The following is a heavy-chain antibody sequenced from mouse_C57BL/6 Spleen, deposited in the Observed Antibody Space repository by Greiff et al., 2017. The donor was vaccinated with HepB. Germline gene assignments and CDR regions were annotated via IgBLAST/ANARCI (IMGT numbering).Heavy chain of an antibody. CDR2: ISYDGSN. Sequence: EVKLQESGPDLVKPSQSLSLTCSVTGYSITSGYYWNWIRQFPGNKLEWMGYISYDGSNNYNPSLKNRISITRDTSKNQFFLKLNSVTTEDSATYYCARTLPYYAMDYWGQGTSVTVSS. J-gene: IGHJ4*01. CDR3: ARTLPYYAMDY. V-gene: IGHV3-6*01. CDR1: GYSITSGYY.